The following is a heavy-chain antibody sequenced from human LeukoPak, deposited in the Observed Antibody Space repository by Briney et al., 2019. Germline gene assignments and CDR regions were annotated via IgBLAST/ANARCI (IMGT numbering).Heavy chain of an antibody. CDR3: ARDPAPDYFDY. Sequence: ASVKVSCKASGYTFTNYVMRWVRQAPGQRLEWMGWINAGNGNTKYLQKFQGRVTFTRDTSASTAYMELSSLRSEDTAVYYCARDPAPDYFDYWGQGTLVTVSS. J-gene: IGHJ4*02. CDR1: GYTFTNYV. CDR2: INAGNGNT. V-gene: IGHV1-3*01.